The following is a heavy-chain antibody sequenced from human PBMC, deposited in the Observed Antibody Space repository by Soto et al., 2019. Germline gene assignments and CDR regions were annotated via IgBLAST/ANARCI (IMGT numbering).Heavy chain of an antibody. V-gene: IGHV4-59*01. CDR3: ARSALPAARYWYFDL. Sequence: QVQLQESGPGLVKPSETLSLTCTVSGDSISGYYWSWIRQPPGKGLYWIGYFYYSGSPNHNPSLKCRVTISAATSKNQFSLKLSSVTAADTAVYYCARSALPAARYWYFDLWGRGTLVTVSS. CDR2: FYYSGSP. D-gene: IGHD2-2*01. CDR1: GDSISGYY. J-gene: IGHJ2*01.